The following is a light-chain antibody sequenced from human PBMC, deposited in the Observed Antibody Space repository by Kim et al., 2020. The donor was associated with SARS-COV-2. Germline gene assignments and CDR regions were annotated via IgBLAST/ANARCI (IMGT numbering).Light chain of an antibody. V-gene: IGKV1-39*01. CDR2: AAS. Sequence: DIQMTQSPSSLSASVGDRVTITCRASQSISSYLNWYQQKPGKAPKLLIYAASSLQSGVPSRFSGSGSGTDFTLTISSLQPEDFATYYCQQSYSMPPWTFGQGTNLEI. J-gene: IGKJ2*02. CDR1: QSISSY. CDR3: QQSYSMPPWT.